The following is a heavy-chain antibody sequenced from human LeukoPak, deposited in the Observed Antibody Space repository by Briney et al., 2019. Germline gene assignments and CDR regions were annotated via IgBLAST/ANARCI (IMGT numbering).Heavy chain of an antibody. CDR3: ARGRHFGGNSLVSFDY. Sequence: PGGSLRLSCVASGFSFSGYWMSWVRRAPGKGLEWVANIKEDGSEKYYVDSVKGRFTISRDNAKNSLYLQMNSLRAEETAVYYCARGRHFGGNSLVSFDYWGPGTLVTVSS. J-gene: IGHJ4*02. CDR2: IKEDGSEK. V-gene: IGHV3-7*01. CDR1: GFSFSGYW. D-gene: IGHD4-23*01.